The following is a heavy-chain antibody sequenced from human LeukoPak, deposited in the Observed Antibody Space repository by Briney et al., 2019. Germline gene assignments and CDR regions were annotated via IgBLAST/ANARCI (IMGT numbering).Heavy chain of an antibody. Sequence: SVKVSCKASGGTFSSYAISWVRQAPGQGLEWMGGIIPIFGTANYAQKFQGRVTITTDESTSTAYMELSSLRSEDTAVYYCARGQPEDIVVVPAAMEADYYYYYYMDVWGEGTTVTVSS. CDR1: GGTFSSYA. CDR3: ARGQPEDIVVVPAAMEADYYYYYYMDV. V-gene: IGHV1-69*05. J-gene: IGHJ6*03. D-gene: IGHD2-2*01. CDR2: IIPIFGTA.